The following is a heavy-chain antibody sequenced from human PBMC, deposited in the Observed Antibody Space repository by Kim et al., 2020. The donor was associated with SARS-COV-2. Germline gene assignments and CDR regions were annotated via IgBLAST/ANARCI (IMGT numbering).Heavy chain of an antibody. D-gene: IGHD1-20*01. Sequence: YYADSVQGRFTISRDSSKNTLCLQMNNLRAEDTALYYCVRGITAATTSAYWGQGTLVTVSS. J-gene: IGHJ4*02. V-gene: IGHV3-23*01. CDR3: VRGITAATTSAY.